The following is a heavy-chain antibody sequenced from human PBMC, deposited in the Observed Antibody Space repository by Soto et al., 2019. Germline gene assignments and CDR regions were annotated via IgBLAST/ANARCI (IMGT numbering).Heavy chain of an antibody. D-gene: IGHD3-10*01. Sequence: PGGSLRLSCAASGFTFSSYAMSWVRQAPGKGLEWVSAISGSGGSTYYADSVMGRFTISRDNAKNTLYLQMNSLRVEDTAVYFCVRDRGYPDSFDIWGPGTLVTVSS. CDR1: GFTFSSYA. CDR3: VRDRGYPDSFDI. V-gene: IGHV3-23*01. CDR2: ISGSGGST. J-gene: IGHJ3*02.